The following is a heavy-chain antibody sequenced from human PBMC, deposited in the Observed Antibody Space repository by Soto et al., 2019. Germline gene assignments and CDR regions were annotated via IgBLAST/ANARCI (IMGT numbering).Heavy chain of an antibody. CDR3: ARNDYGGLYYYYGMDV. J-gene: IGHJ6*02. V-gene: IGHV4-31*03. D-gene: IGHD4-17*01. CDR1: GVSVSSGANH. Sequence: QVQLQESGPGLVKPSQTLSLTCTVSGVSVSSGANHWSWIRQHPGKGLEWIGYIYNSGSTYYNPSLRSRVTISIDTAKDQVSLSLNSGTAADTAVYYWARNDYGGLYYYYGMDVWGQGTTVTVSS. CDR2: IYNSGST.